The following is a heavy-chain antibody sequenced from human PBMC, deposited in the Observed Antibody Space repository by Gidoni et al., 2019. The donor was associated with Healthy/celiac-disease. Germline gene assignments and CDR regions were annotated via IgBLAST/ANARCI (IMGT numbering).Heavy chain of an antibody. V-gene: IGHV3-15*01. D-gene: IGHD1-26*01. J-gene: IGHJ4*02. CDR2: IKSKTDGGTT. CDR3: TTDGPPQIVGAEDFDY. Sequence: PGKGREWVGRIKSKTDGGTTDSAAPVKGRFTISRDDSKNTPYLQMNSLKTEDTAVYYCTTDGPPQIVGAEDFDYWGQGTLVTVSS.